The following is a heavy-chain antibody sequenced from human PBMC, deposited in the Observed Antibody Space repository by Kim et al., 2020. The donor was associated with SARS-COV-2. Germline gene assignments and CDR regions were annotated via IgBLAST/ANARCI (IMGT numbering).Heavy chain of an antibody. CDR1: GFTFSSYG. Sequence: GGSLRLSCAASGFTFSSYGMHWVRQAPGKGLEWVAVIWYDGSNKYYADSVKGRFTISRDNSKNTLYLQMNSLRAEDTAVYYCARDPRMVRGVPGWFDPWGEGALVTVSS. CDR3: ARDPRMVRGVPGWFDP. J-gene: IGHJ5*02. V-gene: IGHV3-33*01. D-gene: IGHD3-10*01. CDR2: IWYDGSNK.